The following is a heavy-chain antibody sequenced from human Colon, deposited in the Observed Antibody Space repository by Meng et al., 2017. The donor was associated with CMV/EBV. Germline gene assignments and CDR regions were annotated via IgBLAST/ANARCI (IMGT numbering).Heavy chain of an antibody. J-gene: IGHJ4*02. D-gene: IGHD2/OR15-2a*01. CDR1: GVSVTSGAYH. CDR3: AKSRSSTPGIVDD. V-gene: IGHV4-61*08. CDR2: IYDTGIT. Sequence: QVTLQGSGPGRVKPSETLSLTCIVSGVSVTSGAYHWSWIRQSPGKGLEWIGYIYDTGITIYNPSLKSRVTIFLETSKNQFSLNLNSMTTADTAVYYCAKSRSSTPGIVDDWGQGTLVTVSS.